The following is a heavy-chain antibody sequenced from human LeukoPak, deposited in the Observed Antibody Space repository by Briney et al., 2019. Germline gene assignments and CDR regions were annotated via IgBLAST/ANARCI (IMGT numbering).Heavy chain of an antibody. CDR1: GFTLSSYA. CDR2: ITSGGGRT. V-gene: IGHV3-23*01. J-gene: IGHJ4*02. Sequence: GGSLRLSCAASGFTLSSYAMTWVRQAPGKGLQWVSTITSGGGRTYYADSGKGRFTISRDKSKNTLYLQMNRLRAEDTAVYYCATYLRDSVYYFDSSGQRTLVTVSS. D-gene: IGHD2-21*02. CDR3: ATYLRDSVYYFDS.